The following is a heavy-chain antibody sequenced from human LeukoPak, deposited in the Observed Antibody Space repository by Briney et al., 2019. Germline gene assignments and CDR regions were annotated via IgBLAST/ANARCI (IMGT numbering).Heavy chain of an antibody. CDR2: ISGSGGST. V-gene: IGHV3-23*01. CDR1: GFTFSSYA. J-gene: IGHJ4*02. D-gene: IGHD3-22*01. Sequence: GGSLRLSCAASGFTFSSYAMSWVRQAPGKGLEWVSAISGSGGSTYYADSVKGRFAISRDNSKNTLYLQMNSLRAEDTAVYYCAKSEEWCDSSGYYDYWGQGTLVTVSS. CDR3: AKSEEWCDSSGYYDY.